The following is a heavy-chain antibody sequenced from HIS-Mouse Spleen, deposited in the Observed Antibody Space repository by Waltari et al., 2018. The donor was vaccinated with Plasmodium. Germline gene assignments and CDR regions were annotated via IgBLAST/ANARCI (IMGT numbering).Heavy chain of an antibody. J-gene: IGHJ2*01. CDR2: IKQDGSEK. CDR1: AFPFSSYW. V-gene: IGHV3-7*01. Sequence: EVQLVESGGGLVQPGGSLRLSCAASAFPFSSYWMSWVRQAAGKGLEWVANIKQDGSEKYYVDSVKGRFTISRDNAKNSLYLQMNSLRAEDTAVYYCASSWYWYFDLWGRGTLVTVSS. D-gene: IGHD6-13*01. CDR3: ASSWYWYFDL.